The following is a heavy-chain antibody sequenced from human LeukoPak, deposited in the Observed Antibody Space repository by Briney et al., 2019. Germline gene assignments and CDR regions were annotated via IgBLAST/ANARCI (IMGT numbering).Heavy chain of an antibody. J-gene: IGHJ5*02. CDR3: AMGRYNMGYLDP. V-gene: IGHV3-11*06. D-gene: IGHD2-2*02. CDR2: ISSSDVGSLT. Sequence: GASLRLSCAAAGFTSSDYYMSWIRQAPGKGLEWISYISSSDVGSLTNYADSVQGRFTISRDNARNTVFLQLNSLRGEDTAVYYCAMGRYNMGYLDPWGQGTPVTVS. CDR1: GFTSSDYY.